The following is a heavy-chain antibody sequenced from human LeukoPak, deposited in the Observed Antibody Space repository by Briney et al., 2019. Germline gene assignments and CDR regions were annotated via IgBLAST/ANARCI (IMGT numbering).Heavy chain of an antibody. V-gene: IGHV3-23*01. Sequence: PGGSLRLSCAASGFTFSSYAMTWVRQAPGKGLEWVSTMTGGGGSAFYADSVEGRFTISRDNSKNTLYLQLNSLRAEDTAVYYCAKDFGLIYSYWGQGTLVTVSS. D-gene: IGHD1-26*01. CDR1: GFTFSSYA. J-gene: IGHJ4*02. CDR2: MTGGGGSA. CDR3: AKDFGLIYSY.